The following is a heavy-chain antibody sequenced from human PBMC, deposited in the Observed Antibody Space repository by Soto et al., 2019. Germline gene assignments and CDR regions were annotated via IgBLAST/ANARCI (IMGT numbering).Heavy chain of an antibody. J-gene: IGHJ4*02. Sequence: ASVKVSCKASGGTFSRYAISWVRQAPGQGLEWMGGIIPIFGTANYAQKFQGRVTITADESTSTAYMELSSLRSEDTAVYYCARAPGSYLHYFDYWGQGTLVTVSS. CDR3: ARAPGSYLHYFDY. D-gene: IGHD1-26*01. CDR2: IIPIFGTA. V-gene: IGHV1-69*13. CDR1: GGTFSRYA.